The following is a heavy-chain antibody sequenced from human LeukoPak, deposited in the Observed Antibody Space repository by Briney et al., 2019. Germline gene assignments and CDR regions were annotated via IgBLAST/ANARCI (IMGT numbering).Heavy chain of an antibody. V-gene: IGHV5-51*01. J-gene: IGHJ3*02. CDR1: GYSFTSYW. Sequence: GESLKISCKGSGYSFTSYWIAWVRQMPGKGLEWVGIIYPGDSDTRYSPSFQGQVTISADKSISTAYLQWSSLKASDTAMYYCARTGYCGGDCYSDAFDIWGQGTMVTVSS. D-gene: IGHD2-21*02. CDR2: IYPGDSDT. CDR3: ARTGYCGGDCYSDAFDI.